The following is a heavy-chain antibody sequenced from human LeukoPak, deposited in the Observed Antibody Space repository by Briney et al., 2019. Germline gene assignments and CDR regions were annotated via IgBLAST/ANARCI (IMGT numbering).Heavy chain of an antibody. V-gene: IGHV4-61*01. D-gene: IGHD3-22*01. J-gene: IGHJ5*02. CDR3: ARLTHYYDSSSHFYWFDT. Sequence: SETLSLTCTVSDASVSSTSYYWTWVRQPPGKGLEWIGHIYFTGSVNYNPSLKSRVTISLDTSKNQFSLKLSSVTAADTAVYYCARLTHYYDSSSHFYWFDTWGQGTLVTVSS. CDR2: IYFTGSV. CDR1: DASVSSTSYY.